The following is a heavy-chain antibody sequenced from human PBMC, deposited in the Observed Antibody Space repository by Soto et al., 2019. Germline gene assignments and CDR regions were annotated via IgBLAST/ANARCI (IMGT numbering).Heavy chain of an antibody. CDR2: IYWDDDK. Sequence: QITLKESGPTLVKPTQTLTLTCTYSGFSLRTTGVGVGWIRQLPGKALEWLGIIYWDDDKRYSPSLKSRLTLTSDISKSQVVLTMTNMGPVDTATYFCAHTWGLPFDYWGPGNLVIVSS. J-gene: IGHJ4*02. CDR1: GFSLRTTGVG. D-gene: IGHD3-16*01. CDR3: AHTWGLPFDY. V-gene: IGHV2-5*02.